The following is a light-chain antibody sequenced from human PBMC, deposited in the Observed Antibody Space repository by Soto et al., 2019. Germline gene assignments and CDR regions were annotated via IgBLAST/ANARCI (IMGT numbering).Light chain of an antibody. V-gene: IGLV2-14*01. J-gene: IGLJ1*01. CDR1: RSEVGAYNY. CDR3: SSYISDTTYV. CDR2: DVS. Sequence: QSALTQPASVSGSPGQSITISFPGTRSEVGAYNYASWYQQYPGEAPKVIIYDVSHRPAGVSNRFSGSKSGNTASLTISGLQTQDEADYYCSSYISDTTYVFGTGTKVTVL.